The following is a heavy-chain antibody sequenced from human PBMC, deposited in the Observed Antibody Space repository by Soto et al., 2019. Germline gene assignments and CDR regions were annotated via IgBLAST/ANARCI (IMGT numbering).Heavy chain of an antibody. V-gene: IGHV3-23*01. CDR2: IGGSGGTT. Sequence: EVQLLESGGGLVQPGGSLRLSCAASGFTFSSYAMSWLRQAPGKGLEWVSAIGGSGGTTYYADSVKGRFTISRDNSKSTLYLQMNSLRAEDTAVYYCAKDLCSTNCYIPDYWGQGTLVTVSS. D-gene: IGHD2-2*02. CDR3: AKDLCSTNCYIPDY. CDR1: GFTFSSYA. J-gene: IGHJ4*02.